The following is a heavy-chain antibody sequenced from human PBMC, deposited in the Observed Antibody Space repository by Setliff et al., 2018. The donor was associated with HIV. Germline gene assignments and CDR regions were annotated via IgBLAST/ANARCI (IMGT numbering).Heavy chain of an antibody. J-gene: IGHJ4*02. CDR2: IRSKAYGGTT. V-gene: IGHV3-49*04. D-gene: IGHD6-13*01. CDR1: GFTFGDYA. Sequence: GGSLRLSCTASGFTFGDYAMSWVRQAPGKGLEWVGFIRSKAYGGTTEYAASVKGRFTISRDDSKSTAYMELRNLRSDDTALYFCAREHSTTWPYFDFWGQGTLVTVSS. CDR3: AREHSTTWPYFDF.